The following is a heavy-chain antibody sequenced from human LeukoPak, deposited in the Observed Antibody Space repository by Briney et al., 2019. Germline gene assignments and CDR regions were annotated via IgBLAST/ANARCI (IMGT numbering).Heavy chain of an antibody. J-gene: IGHJ4*02. Sequence: SETVSLTCAVYGGSSSGYYWGWIRQPPGKGLEWIGSFYYSGSTYYNPSLKSRVTISVDTSKNQFSLKLSSVTAADTAVYYCARVDVWGSSTSDYFDYWGQGTLVTVSS. V-gene: IGHV4-34*01. CDR3: ARVDVWGSSTSDYFDY. D-gene: IGHD3-16*01. CDR2: FYYSGST. CDR1: GGSSSGYY.